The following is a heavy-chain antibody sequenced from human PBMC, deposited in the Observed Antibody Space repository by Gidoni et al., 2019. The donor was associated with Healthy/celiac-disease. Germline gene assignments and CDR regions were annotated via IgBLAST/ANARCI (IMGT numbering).Heavy chain of an antibody. V-gene: IGHV3-21*01. CDR2: ISSSSSYI. Sequence: EVQLVESGGGLVKPGGSLRLSCAASGFTFSSSSMNWVRQAPGKGLEWVSSISSSSSYIYYADSVKGRFTISRDNAKNSLYLQMNSLRAEDTAVYYCARDLVPWARDGYNRGDAFDIWGQGTMVTVSS. CDR1: GFTFSSSS. CDR3: ARDLVPWARDGYNRGDAFDI. J-gene: IGHJ3*02. D-gene: IGHD5-12*01.